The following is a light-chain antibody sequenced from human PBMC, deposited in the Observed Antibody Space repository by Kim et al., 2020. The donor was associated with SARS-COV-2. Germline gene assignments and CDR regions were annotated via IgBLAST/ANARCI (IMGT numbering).Light chain of an antibody. J-gene: IGKJ1*01. Sequence: AAIGDRVATTCRPSQHIANSLAWYHQRPDRVPQVLIYAAATLRSGVPSRFSGSGSGTEFSLSLGGLRTADVAPYYSLRYNRAPWTFVPGT. CDR2: AAA. V-gene: IGKV1-27*01. CDR1: QHIANS. CDR3: LRYNRAPWT.